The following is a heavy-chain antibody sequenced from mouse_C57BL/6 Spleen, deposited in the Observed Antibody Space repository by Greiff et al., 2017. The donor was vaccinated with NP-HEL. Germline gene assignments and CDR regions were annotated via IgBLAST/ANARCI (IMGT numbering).Heavy chain of an antibody. Sequence: QVQLQQPGAELVMPGASVKLSCKASGYTFTSYWMHWVKQRPGQGLEWIGEIDPSDSYTNYNQKFKGKSTLTVDKSSSTAYMQLSSLTSEDSAVDYCARFRITTAAGYFDVWGTGTTVTVSS. CDR1: GYTFTSYW. V-gene: IGHV1-69*01. CDR3: ARFRITTAAGYFDV. D-gene: IGHD1-1*01. J-gene: IGHJ1*03. CDR2: IDPSDSYT.